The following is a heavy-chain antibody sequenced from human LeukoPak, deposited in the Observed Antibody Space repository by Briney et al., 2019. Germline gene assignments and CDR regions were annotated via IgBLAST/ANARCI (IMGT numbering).Heavy chain of an antibody. D-gene: IGHD2-21*02. CDR1: GFTFSSYE. CDR3: ARDLGGDTAY. CDR2: ISSGGSTV. V-gene: IGHV3-48*03. J-gene: IGHJ4*02. Sequence: GGSLRLSCAASGFTFSSYEMNWVRQAPGKGLEWVSYISSGGSTVHYADSVKGRFTISRDNSKNTLYLQMNSLRAEDTAVYYCARDLGGDTAYWGQGTLVTVSS.